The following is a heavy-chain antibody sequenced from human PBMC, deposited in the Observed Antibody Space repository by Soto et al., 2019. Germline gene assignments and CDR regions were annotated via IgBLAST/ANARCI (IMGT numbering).Heavy chain of an antibody. Sequence: EVQLVESGGGLVQPGRSLRLSCAASGFTFDDYAMHWVRQAPGKGLEWVSGISWNSGSIGYADSVKGRFTISRDNAKNSLYLQMNSLRAEDTALYYCAKDMASYYYYYGMDVWGQGTTVTVSS. V-gene: IGHV3-9*01. J-gene: IGHJ6*02. CDR2: ISWNSGSI. CDR3: AKDMASYYYYYGMDV. CDR1: GFTFDDYA.